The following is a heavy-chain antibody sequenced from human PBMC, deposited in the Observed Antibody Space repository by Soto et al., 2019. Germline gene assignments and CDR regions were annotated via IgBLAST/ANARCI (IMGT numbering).Heavy chain of an antibody. CDR3: ARGGSNDWQVAFDI. D-gene: IGHD3-9*01. Sequence: SETLSLTCAVSGYSISSGYYWGWIRQPPGKGLEWIGSIYHSGSTYYNPSLKSRVTISVDTSKNQFSLKLSSVTAADTAVYYCARGGSNDWQVAFDIWGQGTMVTVSS. V-gene: IGHV4-38-2*01. CDR1: GYSISSGYY. J-gene: IGHJ3*02. CDR2: IYHSGST.